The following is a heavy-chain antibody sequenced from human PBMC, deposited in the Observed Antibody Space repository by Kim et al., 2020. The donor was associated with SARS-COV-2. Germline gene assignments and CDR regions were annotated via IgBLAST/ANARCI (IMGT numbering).Heavy chain of an antibody. D-gene: IGHD5-12*01. CDR1: GGSISSYY. J-gene: IGHJ5*02. CDR2: IYSSGST. V-gene: IGHV4-4*07. CDR3: ARSGQGRLGWFDP. Sequence: SETLSLTCTVSGGSISSYYWNWIRQPAGKGLEWIGYIYSSGSTYYNPSLKSRVTMSVDTSKNQLSLNLYSVTAADMAVYYCARSGQGRLGWFDPWGQGTLVTVSS.